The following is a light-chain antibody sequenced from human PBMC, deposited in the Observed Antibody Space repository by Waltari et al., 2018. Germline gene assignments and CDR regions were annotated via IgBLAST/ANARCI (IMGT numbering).Light chain of an antibody. CDR1: QNINTF. J-gene: IGKJ4*01. CDR3: QQRAVWPPN. Sequence: VVLTQSPATLSLSAGEGATPSCRASQNINTFLAWYQQKPGQAPRLLIYDASNRATGVPVRFSGGGSGTDFTLTISSLEPEDFAVYYCQQRAVWPPNFGGGTKVEIK. CDR2: DAS. V-gene: IGKV3-11*01.